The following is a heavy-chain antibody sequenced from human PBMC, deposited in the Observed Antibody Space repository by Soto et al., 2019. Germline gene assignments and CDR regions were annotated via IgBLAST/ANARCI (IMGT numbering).Heavy chain of an antibody. V-gene: IGHV3-64*01. CDR1: GFTFSSYA. J-gene: IGHJ5*02. CDR3: ARSRLGELAPRVDP. CDR2: ISSNGGST. Sequence: PGGSLRLSCAASGFTFSSYAMHWVRQAPGKGLEYVSAISSNGGSTYYANSVKGRFTISRDNSKNTLYLQMGSLRAEDMAVYYCARSRLGELAPRVDPWGQGTLVTVSS. D-gene: IGHD3-16*01.